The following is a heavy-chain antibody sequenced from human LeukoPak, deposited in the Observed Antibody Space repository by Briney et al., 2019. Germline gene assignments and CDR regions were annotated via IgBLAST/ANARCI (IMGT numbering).Heavy chain of an antibody. J-gene: IGHJ4*02. CDR3: ARERAYYDSSGYYPFDY. CDR1: GYSISSGYY. V-gene: IGHV4-38-2*02. D-gene: IGHD3-22*01. Sequence: SETLSLTCTVSGYSISSGYYWGWIRQPPGKGLEWIGSIYHSGSTYYNPSLKSRVTISVDTSKNQFSLKLSSVTAADTAVYYCARERAYYDSSGYYPFDYWGQGTLATVSS. CDR2: IYHSGST.